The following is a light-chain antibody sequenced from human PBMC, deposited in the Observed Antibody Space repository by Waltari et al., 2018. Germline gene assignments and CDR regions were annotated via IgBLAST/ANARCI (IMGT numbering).Light chain of an antibody. CDR2: EVS. V-gene: IGLV2-14*01. CDR1: SSDAGGHNF. CDR3: TSYITTRGDWV. Sequence: QSALTQPASVSGSPGQAITISCTGTSSDAGGHNFVSWHPQHPGKAPKLIIYEVSNRPSGVSNRFSGSKSGNTASLTISGLQAEDEADYYCTSYITTRGDWVFGGGTKLTVL. J-gene: IGLJ3*02.